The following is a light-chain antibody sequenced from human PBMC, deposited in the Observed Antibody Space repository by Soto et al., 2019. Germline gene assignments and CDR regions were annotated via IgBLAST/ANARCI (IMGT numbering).Light chain of an antibody. CDR2: EVT. J-gene: IGLJ2*01. Sequence: QSALTQPASVSGSPGQSITISCTGTSSDFGAYKSVSWYQQHPGEAPKLMIYEVTNRPSGVSNRFSGSKSGNTASLAISGLQAEDEADYYCCSSPCSSAVVFGGGTKLTVL. CDR1: SSDFGAYKS. V-gene: IGLV2-14*01. CDR3: CSSPCSSAVV.